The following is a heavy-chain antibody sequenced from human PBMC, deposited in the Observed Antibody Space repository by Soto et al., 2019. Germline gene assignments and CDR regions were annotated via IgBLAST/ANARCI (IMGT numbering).Heavy chain of an antibody. Sequence: LSLTCEASGVTFSSYWMSWVRQAPGKGLEWVANIRQHGSEEYYVDSVKGRFTISRDNAKNSLYLQMSSLRAEDTAVYYCVRGTTTRGDYYDVWGQGTLVTVSS. CDR1: GVTFSSYW. CDR2: IRQHGSEE. CDR3: VRGTTTRGDYYDV. V-gene: IGHV3-7*05. D-gene: IGHD3-22*01. J-gene: IGHJ4*02.